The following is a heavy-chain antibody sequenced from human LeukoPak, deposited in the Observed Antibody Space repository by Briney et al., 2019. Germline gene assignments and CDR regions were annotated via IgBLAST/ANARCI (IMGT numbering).Heavy chain of an antibody. CDR2: IGTAGDP. CDR1: GFTFSSYD. D-gene: IGHD2-15*01. J-gene: IGHJ4*02. Sequence: GGSLRLSCAASGFTFSSYDMHWVRQATGKGLEWVSAIGTAGDPYYPGSVKGRFTISRENAKNSLYLQMNSLRVGDTAVYYCARVGLYCSGGSCYSVFDYWGQGTLVTVSS. V-gene: IGHV3-13*05. CDR3: ARVGLYCSGGSCYSVFDY.